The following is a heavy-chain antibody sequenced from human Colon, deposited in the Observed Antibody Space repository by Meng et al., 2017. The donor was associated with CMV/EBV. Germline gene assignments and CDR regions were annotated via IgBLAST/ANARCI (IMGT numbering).Heavy chain of an antibody. CDR1: GSTFSSYW. CDR3: AKDLLREIVPGALVLDV. D-gene: IGHD5-12*01. CDR2: ISGSGGTR. V-gene: IGHV3-23*01. Sequence: GESLKISCAASGSTFSSYWMSWVRQAPGKGLEWVSTISGSGGTRDYADSVKGRFTMSRDNSENTVYLQMNSLRDEDTAVYFCAKDLLREIVPGALVLDVWGQGTTVTVSS. J-gene: IGHJ6*02.